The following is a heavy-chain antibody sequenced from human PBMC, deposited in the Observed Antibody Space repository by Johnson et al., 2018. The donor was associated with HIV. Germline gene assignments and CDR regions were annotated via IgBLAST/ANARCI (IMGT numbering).Heavy chain of an antibody. V-gene: IGHV3-33*06. D-gene: IGHD5-12*01. J-gene: IGHJ3*02. CDR3: AKDFGYPRPRDAFDI. CDR2: IWYDGSNK. Sequence: QVQLVESGGGVVQPGRSLRLSCAASGFTFSSYGMHWVRQAPGKGLEWVAVIWYDGSNKYYADSVKGRFTISSDNSKNTLYLQMNSLRAEDTAVYYCAKDFGYPRPRDAFDIWGQGTMVTVSS. CDR1: GFTFSSYG.